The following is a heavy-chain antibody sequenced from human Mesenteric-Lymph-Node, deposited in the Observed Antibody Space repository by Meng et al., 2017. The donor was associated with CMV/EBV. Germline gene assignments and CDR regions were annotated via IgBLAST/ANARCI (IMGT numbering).Heavy chain of an antibody. D-gene: IGHD3-10*01. CDR3: ARDRNYGSGGRDL. J-gene: IGHJ4*02. CDR1: GGTFSSYA. V-gene: IGHV1-69*06. CDR2: IIPIFGTA. Sequence: KASGGTFSSYAISWVRQAPGQGLEWMGGIIPIFGTANYAQKFQGRVTITADKSTSTAYMELSSLRSEDAAVYFCARDRNYGSGGRDLWGQGTLVTVSS.